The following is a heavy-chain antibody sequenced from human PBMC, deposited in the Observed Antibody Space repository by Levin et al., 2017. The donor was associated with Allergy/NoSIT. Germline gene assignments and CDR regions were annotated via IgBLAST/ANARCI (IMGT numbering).Heavy chain of an antibody. J-gene: IGHJ4*02. CDR1: GGSISTSSYH. Sequence: SETLSLTCTVSGGSISTSSYHWGWVRQPPGKGLEWIGNIYYTGRTSYNPSLKSRATISIDTSKKQFFLRLNSVTAADTAVYYCARVMSAISAAGPEKWGKRALVTVSA. CDR2: IYYTGRT. D-gene: IGHD6-25*01. CDR3: ARVMSAISAAGPEK. V-gene: IGHV4-39*07.